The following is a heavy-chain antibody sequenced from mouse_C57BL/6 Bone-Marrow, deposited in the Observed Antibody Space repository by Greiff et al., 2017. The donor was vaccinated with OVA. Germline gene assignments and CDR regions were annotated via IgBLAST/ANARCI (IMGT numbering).Heavy chain of an antibody. J-gene: IGHJ3*01. CDR1: GFTFSRYA. V-gene: IGHV5-4*01. Sequence: EVHLVESGGGLVKPGGSLTLSCAASGFTFSRYAMSWVRQTPEKRLEWVATISDGGSYTYYPDNVKGRFTISRDNAKNNLYLQMSHLKSEDTAMYYCARDQGWLLRFAYWGQGTLVTVSA. CDR2: ISDGGSYT. CDR3: ARDQGWLLRFAY. D-gene: IGHD2-3*01.